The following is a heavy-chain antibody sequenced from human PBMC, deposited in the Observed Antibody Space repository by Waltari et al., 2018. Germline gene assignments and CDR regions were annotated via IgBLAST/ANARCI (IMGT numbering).Heavy chain of an antibody. D-gene: IGHD2-15*01. CDR2: VQYRGRS. Sequence: WWSWFRQSPQKGLEWIGQVQYRGRSNYNPSFASRVTVSIDTSNNQFTLKLTSATAADTAMYYCARDRGRGIYLDTWGPGMQVTVSP. J-gene: IGHJ5*02. CDR3: ARDRGRGIYLDT. CDR1: W. V-gene: IGHV4-4*02.